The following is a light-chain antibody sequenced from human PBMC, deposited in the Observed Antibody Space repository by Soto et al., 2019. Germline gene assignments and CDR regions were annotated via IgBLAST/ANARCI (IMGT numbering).Light chain of an antibody. Sequence: EIVMTQSPATLSVSPGESATVSCRATKTVSDNLAWYQQKPGQSPRLLIYAASTRATGIPARFSGSGSGTEFTLTISNLQSEDFAIYYCQQYNNGPPGTFGQGTKVEVK. CDR2: AAS. J-gene: IGKJ1*01. CDR1: KTVSDN. V-gene: IGKV3-15*01. CDR3: QQYNNGPPGT.